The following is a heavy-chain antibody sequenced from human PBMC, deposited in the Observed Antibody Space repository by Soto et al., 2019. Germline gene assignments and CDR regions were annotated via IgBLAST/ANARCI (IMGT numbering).Heavy chain of an antibody. D-gene: IGHD3-16*01. CDR1: GFTFSSYS. V-gene: IGHV3-48*01. CDR3: ARGPGGDYYYYMDV. J-gene: IGHJ6*03. Sequence: GGSLRLSCAASGFTFSSYSMNWVRQAPGKGLEWVSYISSSSSTIYYADSVKGRFTISRDNAKNSLYLQMNSLRAEDTAVYYCARGPGGDYYYYMDVWGKGTTVTVSS. CDR2: ISSSSSTI.